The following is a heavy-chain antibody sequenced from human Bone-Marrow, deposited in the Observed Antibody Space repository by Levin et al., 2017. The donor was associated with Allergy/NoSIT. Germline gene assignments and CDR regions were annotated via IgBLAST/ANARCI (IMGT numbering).Heavy chain of an antibody. V-gene: IGHV3-74*01. D-gene: IGHD2-15*01. CDR3: GRDVGAKYCSGGSCNGHYYFGMDV. CDR2: IKSDGSDT. J-gene: IGHJ6*02. CDR1: GFTFSSYW. Sequence: PGGSLRLSCAASGFTFSSYWMYWVRQAPGKGLVWVSRIKSDGSDTTYADSVKGRFTISRDNGKDTLYLQMNSLRAEDTAVYYCGRDVGAKYCSGGSCNGHYYFGMDVWGQGTTVTVSS.